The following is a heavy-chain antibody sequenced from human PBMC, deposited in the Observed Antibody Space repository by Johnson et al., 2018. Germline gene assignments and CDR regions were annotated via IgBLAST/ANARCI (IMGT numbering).Heavy chain of an antibody. CDR2: ISTSGST. V-gene: IGHV4-4*09. CDR1: GFSINRYH. J-gene: IGHJ4*02. CDR3: ARKDGDY. Sequence: QVQLQESGPGLVKPSETXSLTCTVSGFSINRYHWTWMRQPPGKGLEWIGFISTSGSTNYNPSLKSRVTISVETSKNQISLKLTSVPATDTAMYYWARKDGDYWGQGSLVTVS.